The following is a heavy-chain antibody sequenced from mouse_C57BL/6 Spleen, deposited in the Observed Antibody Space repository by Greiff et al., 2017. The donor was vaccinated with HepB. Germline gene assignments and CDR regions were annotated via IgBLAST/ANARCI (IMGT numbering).Heavy chain of an antibody. D-gene: IGHD2-2*01. V-gene: IGHV1-82*01. CDR1: GYAFSSSW. CDR3: ASVYYGYDRPYYYAMDY. CDR2: IYPGDGDT. J-gene: IGHJ4*01. Sequence: VQLQQSGPELVKPGASVKISCKASGYAFSSSWMNWVKQRPGKGLEWIGRIYPGDGDTNYNGKFKGKATLTADKSSSTAYMQLSSLTSEDSAVYFCASVYYGYDRPYYYAMDYWGQGTSVTVSS.